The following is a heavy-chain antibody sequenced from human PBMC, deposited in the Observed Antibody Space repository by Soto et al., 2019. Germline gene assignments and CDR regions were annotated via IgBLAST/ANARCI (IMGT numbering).Heavy chain of an antibody. Sequence: EEQLVESGGGLVRPGGSLRLSCAVSEFTVKANFMNWIRQAPGKEPQWVAVLYPGPGTYYADSLKGRFTISRDDYTNTLFLQLINIRAEDTAVYYCARQCGGDCSNAFTMWGQGTMVTVSS. V-gene: IGHV3-66*04. CDR3: ARQCGGDCSNAFTM. J-gene: IGHJ3*02. CDR2: LYPGPGT. D-gene: IGHD2-21*01. CDR1: EFTVKANF.